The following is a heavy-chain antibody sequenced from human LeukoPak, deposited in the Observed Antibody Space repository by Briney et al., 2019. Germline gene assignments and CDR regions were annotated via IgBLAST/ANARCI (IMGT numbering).Heavy chain of an antibody. CDR3: ARWGHFDTSGYFVVDY. CDR2: IHYSGST. J-gene: IGHJ4*02. CDR1: DGPISSYY. V-gene: IGHV4-59*01. Sequence: SETLSLTCSISDGPISSYYWNWIRQSPGKGLEWIGHIHYSGSTHYNPSLQSRVSISMDTSKNHFSLKLRSVTAVDTAVYYCARWGHFDTSGYFVVDYWGQGALVTVSS. D-gene: IGHD3-22*01.